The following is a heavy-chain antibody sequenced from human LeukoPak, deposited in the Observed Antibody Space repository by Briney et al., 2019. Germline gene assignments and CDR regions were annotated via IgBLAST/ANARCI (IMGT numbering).Heavy chain of an antibody. Sequence: PSETLSLTCTVSGGSISSYYWSWIRQPAGKGLEWIGRIYTSGSTNYNPSLKSRVTMSVDTSKNQFSLKLSSVTAADTAVYYCARGATYYYDSSGYYIDYWGQGTLVTVSS. CDR2: IYTSGST. CDR1: GGSISSYY. V-gene: IGHV4-4*07. J-gene: IGHJ4*02. CDR3: ARGATYYYDSSGYYIDY. D-gene: IGHD3-22*01.